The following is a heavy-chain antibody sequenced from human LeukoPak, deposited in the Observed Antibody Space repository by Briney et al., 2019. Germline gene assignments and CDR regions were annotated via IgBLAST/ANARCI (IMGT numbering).Heavy chain of an antibody. V-gene: IGHV3-48*02. J-gene: IGHJ5*02. CDR3: ARGGNWFDP. CDR1: VFTFSSYG. CDR2: IGPTSTKN. Sequence: GGSLRLSCAASVFTFSSYGMHWVRQAPGKGLEWISYIGPTSTKNSYADSVEGRFTISRDNDRNSLYLQMDSLEDGDTAIYYCARGGNWFDPWGQGTLVTVSS. D-gene: IGHD3-16*01.